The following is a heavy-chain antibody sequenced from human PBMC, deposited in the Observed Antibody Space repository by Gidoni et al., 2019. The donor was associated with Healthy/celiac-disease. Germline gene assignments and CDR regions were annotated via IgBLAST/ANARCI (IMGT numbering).Heavy chain of an antibody. D-gene: IGHD2-15*01. Sequence: EVQLLESGGGLVQPGGSLRLSCAASGFTFSSYAMSWVRQAPGKGLEWVSAISGSGGSTYYADSVKGRFTISRDNSKNTLYLQMNSLRAEDTAVYYCAKSPYLLAAYCSGGSCYSGWFDPWGQGTLVTVSS. CDR1: GFTFSSYA. CDR2: ISGSGGST. V-gene: IGHV3-23*01. J-gene: IGHJ5*02. CDR3: AKSPYLLAAYCSGGSCYSGWFDP.